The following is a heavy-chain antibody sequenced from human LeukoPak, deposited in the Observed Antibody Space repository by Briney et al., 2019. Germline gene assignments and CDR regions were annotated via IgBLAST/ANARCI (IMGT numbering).Heavy chain of an antibody. CDR3: ARGGWELLNYYYFYMDV. Sequence: GRSLRLSCAASGFTFDDYAMHWVRQAPGKGLEWVSSINWNGGSTGYADSVKGRFTISRDNAKSSLYLQMNSLRAEDTALYYCARGGWELLNYYYFYMDVWGKGTTVTVSS. J-gene: IGHJ6*03. CDR2: INWNGGST. D-gene: IGHD1-26*01. V-gene: IGHV3-20*04. CDR1: GFTFDDYA.